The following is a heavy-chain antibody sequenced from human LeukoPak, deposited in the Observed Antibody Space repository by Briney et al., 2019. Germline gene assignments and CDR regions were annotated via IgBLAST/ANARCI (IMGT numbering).Heavy chain of an antibody. V-gene: IGHV1-2*02. J-gene: IGHJ3*02. CDR3: ARRKAHDFWTPNDAFDI. CDR1: GYTFTGYY. CDR2: INPNSGGT. D-gene: IGHD3-3*01. Sequence: ASVKVSCKASGYTFTGYYMYWVRQAPGQGLEWMGWINPNSGGTNYAQKFQGRVTMTRDTSISTAYMELSRLRSDDTAVYYCARRKAHDFWTPNDAFDIWGQGTMVTVSS.